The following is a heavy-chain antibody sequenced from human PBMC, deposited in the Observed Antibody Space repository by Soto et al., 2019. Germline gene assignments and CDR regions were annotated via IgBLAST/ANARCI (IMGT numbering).Heavy chain of an antibody. CDR1: GFTFSSYS. CDR2: IKSKTDGGTT. V-gene: IGHV3-15*07. D-gene: IGHD3-3*01. Sequence: GGSLRLSCAASGFTFSSYSMNWVRQAPGKGLEWVGRIKSKTDGGTTDYAAPVKGRFTISRDDSKNTLYLQMNSLKTEDTAVYYCTTLSITIFGVVLMDVWGQGTTVTVSS. J-gene: IGHJ6*02. CDR3: TTLSITIFGVVLMDV.